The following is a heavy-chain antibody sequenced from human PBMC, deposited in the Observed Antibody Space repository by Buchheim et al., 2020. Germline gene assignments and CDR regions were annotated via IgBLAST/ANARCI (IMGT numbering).Heavy chain of an antibody. CDR1: GFTFSGSA. CDR2: IRSKANSYAT. CDR3: TVGTTVTTRTYYYMDV. Sequence: EVQLVESGGGLVQPGGSLKLSCAASGFTFSGSAMHWVRQASGKGLEWVGRIRSKANSYATAYAASVKGRFTISRDDSQNTAYLQMNSLKTEDTAVYYCTVGTTVTTRTYYYMDVWGKGTT. D-gene: IGHD4-17*01. J-gene: IGHJ6*03. V-gene: IGHV3-73*02.